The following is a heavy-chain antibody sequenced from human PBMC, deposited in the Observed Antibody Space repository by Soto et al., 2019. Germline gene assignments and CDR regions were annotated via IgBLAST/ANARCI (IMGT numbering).Heavy chain of an antibody. V-gene: IGHV3-23*01. CDR1: GFTFSSYS. CDR2: ISGSGGST. D-gene: IGHD3-10*01. Sequence: GGSLRLSCAASGFTFSSYSMNWVRQAPGKGLEWVSAISGSGGSTYYADSVKGRFTISRDNSKNTLYLQMNSLRAEDTAVYYCAKLFSGGRKEADYWGQGTLVTVSS. CDR3: AKLFSGGRKEADY. J-gene: IGHJ4*02.